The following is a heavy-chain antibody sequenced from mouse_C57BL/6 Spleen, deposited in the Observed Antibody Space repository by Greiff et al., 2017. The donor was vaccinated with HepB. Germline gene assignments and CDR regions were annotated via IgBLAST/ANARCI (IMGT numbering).Heavy chain of an antibody. Sequence: QVQLQQPGAELVMPGASVKLSCKASGYTFTSYWMHWVKQRPGQGLEWIGEIDPSDSYTNYNQKFKGKSTLTVDKSSSTAYMQLSSLTSEDSAVYFCAGPYDGYYLFAYWGQGTLVTVSA. D-gene: IGHD2-3*01. CDR3: AGPYDGYYLFAY. CDR1: GYTFTSYW. V-gene: IGHV1-69*01. J-gene: IGHJ3*01. CDR2: IDPSDSYT.